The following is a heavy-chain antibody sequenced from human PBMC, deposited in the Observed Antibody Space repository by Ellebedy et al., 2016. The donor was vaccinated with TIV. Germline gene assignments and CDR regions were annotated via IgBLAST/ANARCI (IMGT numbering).Heavy chain of an antibody. CDR1: GFTFTTYS. Sequence: GESLKISCAASGFTFTTYSMNWVRQAPGKGLEWVSYISHSSITIYYADSVKGRFTVSRDNAKNSLYLQMNSLRAEDTAVYYCARDMGWGNERVNDAFDIWGQGTMVTVSS. D-gene: IGHD7-27*01. V-gene: IGHV3-48*04. J-gene: IGHJ3*02. CDR2: ISHSSITI. CDR3: ARDMGWGNERVNDAFDI.